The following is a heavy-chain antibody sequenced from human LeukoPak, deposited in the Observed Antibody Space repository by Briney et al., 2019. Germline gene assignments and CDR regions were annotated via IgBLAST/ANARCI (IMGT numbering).Heavy chain of an antibody. CDR3: ARGYGGYSYAPPPLDY. J-gene: IGHJ4*02. CDR2: IWYDGSNK. CDR1: GFTFSSYG. Sequence: PGGSLRLSCAASGFTFSSYGMHWVRQAPGKGLEWVAVIWYDGSNKYYADSVKGRFTISGDNSKNTLYLQMNSLRAEDTAVYYCARGYGGYSYAPPPLDYWGQGTLVTVSS. D-gene: IGHD5-18*01. V-gene: IGHV3-33*01.